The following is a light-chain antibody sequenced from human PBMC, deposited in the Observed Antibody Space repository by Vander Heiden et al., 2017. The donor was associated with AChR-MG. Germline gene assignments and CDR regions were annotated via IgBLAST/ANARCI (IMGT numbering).Light chain of an antibody. CDR1: NSHIGAAYD. J-gene: IGLJ2*01. Sequence: QSVLTQPPSVSLAPRPSVTLPRTGSNSHIGAAYDVHWYQHLPGTAPKLLIYGDINRPSGVPDRFSGSKSGTSASLAITGLQAEDEADYYCQSYDNGLRVFGGGTRLTVL. V-gene: IGLV1-40*01. CDR2: GDI. CDR3: QSYDNGLRV.